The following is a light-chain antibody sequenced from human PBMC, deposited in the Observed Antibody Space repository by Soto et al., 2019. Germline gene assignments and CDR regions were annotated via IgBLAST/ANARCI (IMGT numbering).Light chain of an antibody. CDR3: QSYDSSLSGSV. CDR2: GNS. CDR1: SSNIGAGYD. V-gene: IGLV1-40*01. Sequence: QSVLTQPPSVSGAPGQRVTISCTGSSSNIGAGYDVHWYQQLPGTAPKLPIYGNSNRPSGVPDRLSGSKSGTSASLAITGLQAEDEADYYCQSYDSSLSGSVFGGGTKLTVL. J-gene: IGLJ3*02.